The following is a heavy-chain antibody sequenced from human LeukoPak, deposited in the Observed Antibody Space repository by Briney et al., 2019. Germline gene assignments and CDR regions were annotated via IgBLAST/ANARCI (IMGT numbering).Heavy chain of an antibody. Sequence: ASVKVSCKASGYTFTGYGISWVRQAPGQGLEWMGWISTYNGNTNYAQKLQGRVTMTTDTSTSTAYMELRSLRSDDTAVYYCARVYTGGSGWYHNWFDPWGQGTLVTVSS. J-gene: IGHJ5*02. D-gene: IGHD6-19*01. CDR3: ARVYTGGSGWYHNWFDP. CDR1: GYTFTGYG. CDR2: ISTYNGNT. V-gene: IGHV1-18*01.